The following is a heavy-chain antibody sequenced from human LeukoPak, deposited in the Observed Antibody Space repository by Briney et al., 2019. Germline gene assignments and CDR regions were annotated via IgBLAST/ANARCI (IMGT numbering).Heavy chain of an antibody. CDR1: GFTFSSYA. D-gene: IGHD6-13*01. CDR3: AKDRPLYSTSWEIDY. CDR2: ISYDGSNK. Sequence: PGGSLRLSCAASGFTFSSYAMHWVRQAPGKGLEWVAVISYDGSNKYYADSVKGRFTISRDNSKNTLYLQMNSLTPEDTAVYYCAKDRPLYSTSWEIDYWGQGTLVTVSS. V-gene: IGHV3-30*01. J-gene: IGHJ4*02.